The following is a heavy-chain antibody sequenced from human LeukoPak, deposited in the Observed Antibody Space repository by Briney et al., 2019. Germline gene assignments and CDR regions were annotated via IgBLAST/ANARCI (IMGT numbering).Heavy chain of an antibody. V-gene: IGHV3-21*01. D-gene: IGHD3-22*01. CDR3: AREKYYYDSSGSSRAFDI. J-gene: IGHJ3*02. CDR2: ISSSSSYI. Sequence: GGSLRLSCAASGFTFSSYSMNWVRQAPGKGLEWVSSISSSSSYIYYADSVKGRFTISRDNAKNSLYLQMNSLRAEDTAVYYCAREKYYYDSSGSSRAFDIWGQGTMVTVSS. CDR1: GFTFSSYS.